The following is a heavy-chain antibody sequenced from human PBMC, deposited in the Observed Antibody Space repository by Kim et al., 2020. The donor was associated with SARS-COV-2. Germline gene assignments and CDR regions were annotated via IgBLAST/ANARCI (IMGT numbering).Heavy chain of an antibody. CDR3: VRVYCISFSCFRADFDS. CDR1: GFTFNNYW. V-gene: IGHV3-74*01. Sequence: GGSLRLSCAASGFTFNNYWMHWVRQVPGKGLEWVSRVYSDGTSARYADSVKGRFTISRDNAQNTLYLQMNSLRSDDTAVYYCVRVYCISFSCFRADFDSWGQGTLVTVSS. J-gene: IGHJ4*01. D-gene: IGHD2-2*01. CDR2: VYSDGTSA.